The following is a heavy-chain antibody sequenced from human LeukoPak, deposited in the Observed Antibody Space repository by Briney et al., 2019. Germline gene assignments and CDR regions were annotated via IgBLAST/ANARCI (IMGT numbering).Heavy chain of an antibody. CDR1: GTTLSDLS. CDR2: SDPEGGER. Sequence: ASVKVSCKVSGTTLSDLSIHWLRQPPGKGLEWLGGSDPEGGERIYAQMFQGRVTMTEDTSIDTAYMELSSLRSEDTAVYYCVTGFTTMAVDYFDYWGQGTLVTVSP. CDR3: VTGFTTMAVDYFDY. V-gene: IGHV1-24*01. J-gene: IGHJ4*02. D-gene: IGHD5-18*01.